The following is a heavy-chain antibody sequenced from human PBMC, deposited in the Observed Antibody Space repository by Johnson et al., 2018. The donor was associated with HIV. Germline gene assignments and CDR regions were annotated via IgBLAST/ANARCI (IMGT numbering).Heavy chain of an antibody. D-gene: IGHD7-27*01. CDR3: ARSNWAHFDAFDI. J-gene: IGHJ3*02. Sequence: QVLLVESGGGLVQPGGSLRLSCAASGFTFSSYGMHWVRQAPGKGLEWVAVISYDGSNKYYAASMKGRFTISRDNSKNTLYLQMNSLRAEDTAVYYCARSNWAHFDAFDIWGQGTMVTVSS. V-gene: IGHV3-30*03. CDR1: GFTFSSYG. CDR2: ISYDGSNK.